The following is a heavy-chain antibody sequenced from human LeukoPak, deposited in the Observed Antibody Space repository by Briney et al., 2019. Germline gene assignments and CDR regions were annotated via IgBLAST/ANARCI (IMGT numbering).Heavy chain of an antibody. V-gene: IGHV3-23*01. CDR1: GFTFSSYA. Sequence: GGSLRLSCAASGFTFSSYAMSWVRQAPGKGLEWVSGISGSGGSTYYADSVKGLFTISRDNSKNTLYLQMNSLRAEDTAVYYCARGRSTYYLDYWGQGTLVTVSS. D-gene: IGHD1-1*01. CDR3: ARGRSTYYLDY. J-gene: IGHJ4*02. CDR2: ISGSGGST.